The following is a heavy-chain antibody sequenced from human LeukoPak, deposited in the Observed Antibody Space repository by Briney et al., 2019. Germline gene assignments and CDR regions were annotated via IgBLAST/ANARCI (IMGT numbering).Heavy chain of an antibody. CDR2: INSDGSST. V-gene: IGHV3-74*01. Sequence: GGSLRLSCAASGFTFSSYWMHWVRQAPGKGLVWVSRINSDGSSTSYADSVKGRFTISRDNAKNTLYLQMNSLRAEDTAVYYCARVSSYYDSSGYFNWFDPWGQATLVTVSS. D-gene: IGHD3-22*01. J-gene: IGHJ5*02. CDR3: ARVSSYYDSSGYFNWFDP. CDR1: GFTFSSYW.